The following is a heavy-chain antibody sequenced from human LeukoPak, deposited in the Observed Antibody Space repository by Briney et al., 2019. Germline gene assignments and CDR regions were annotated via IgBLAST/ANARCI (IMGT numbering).Heavy chain of an antibody. V-gene: IGHV3-7*03. CDR3: AKDLTYYYDSSGYYSTLTRPMLFDY. CDR1: GFTFSSYW. CDR2: IKQDGSEK. Sequence: PGGSLRLSCAASGFTFSSYWMSWVRQAPGKGLEWVANIKQDGSEKYYVDSVKGRFTISRDNSKNTLYLQMNSLRAEDTAVYYCAKDLTYYYDSSGYYSTLTRPMLFDYWGQGTLVTVSS. J-gene: IGHJ4*02. D-gene: IGHD3-22*01.